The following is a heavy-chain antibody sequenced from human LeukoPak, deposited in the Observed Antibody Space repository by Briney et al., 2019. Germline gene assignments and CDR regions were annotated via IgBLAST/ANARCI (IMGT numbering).Heavy chain of an antibody. CDR3: ARSRWNWFDP. CDR2: IYTSGST. D-gene: IGHD2-15*01. V-gene: IGHV4-4*09. Sequence: SETLSLTCTVSGGSISSYYWSWIRQPPGKGLEWIGYIYTSGSTNYNPSLKSRVTILVDTSKNQFSLKPSSVTAADTAVYYCARSRWNWFDPWGQGTLVTVSS. CDR1: GGSISSYY. J-gene: IGHJ5*02.